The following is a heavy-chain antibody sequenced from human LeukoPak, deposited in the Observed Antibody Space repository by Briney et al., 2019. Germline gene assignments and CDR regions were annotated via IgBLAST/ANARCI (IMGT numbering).Heavy chain of an antibody. V-gene: IGHV3-30-3*01. J-gene: IGHJ4*02. CDR2: ISYDGSYK. D-gene: IGHD6-6*01. Sequence: GGSLRLSCAASGFTFSNCAMHWVRQAPGKGLEWVGVISYDGSYKSYSNSVRGRFTISRDNSKNTLYLQMNSLRAEETAVYYCAREEDSTSSPGQWGQGTLVTVSS. CDR3: AREEDSTSSPGQ. CDR1: GFTFSNCA.